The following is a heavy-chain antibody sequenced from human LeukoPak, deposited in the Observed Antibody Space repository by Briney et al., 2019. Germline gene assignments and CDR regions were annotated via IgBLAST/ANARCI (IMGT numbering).Heavy chain of an antibody. V-gene: IGHV3-23*01. D-gene: IGHD1-26*01. CDR2: ISGSGGST. J-gene: IGHJ3*01. CDR3: AKGSGSSTYDAYDV. CDR1: GFTFSTYA. Sequence: GGSLRLSCAASGFTFSTYAMSWVRQAPGKGLEWVSTISGSGGSTFYADSVKGRFTISRDNSRSALYLQMNSLRAEDTAVYYCAKGSGSSTYDAYDVWGQGTMVTVSS.